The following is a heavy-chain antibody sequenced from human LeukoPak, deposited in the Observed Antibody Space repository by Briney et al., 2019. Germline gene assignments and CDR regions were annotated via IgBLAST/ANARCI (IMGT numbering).Heavy chain of an antibody. CDR1: GYTFTSYA. Sequence: ASVKVSCTASGYTFTSYAMHWVRQAPGQRLEWMGWINAGNGNTKYSQKFQGRVTITRDTSASTAYMELSSLRSEDTAVYYCARDRRVGYYDRSGYYAYWGQGTLVTVSS. CDR2: INAGNGNT. D-gene: IGHD3-22*01. V-gene: IGHV1-3*01. J-gene: IGHJ4*02. CDR3: ARDRRVGYYDRSGYYAY.